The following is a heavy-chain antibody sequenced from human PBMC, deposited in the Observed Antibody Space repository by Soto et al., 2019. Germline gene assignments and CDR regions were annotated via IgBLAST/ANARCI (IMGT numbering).Heavy chain of an antibody. CDR3: ARGWAAGSGMDV. CDR1: GGTFSSYT. D-gene: IGHD6-13*01. V-gene: IGHV1-69*02. J-gene: IGHJ6*02. Sequence: SVKVSCKASGGTFSSYTISWVRQAPGQGLEWMGRIIPILGIANYAQKFQGRVTITADKSTSTAYMELSSLRSEDTAVYYCARGWAAGSGMDVWGQGTTVTVSS. CDR2: IIPILGIA.